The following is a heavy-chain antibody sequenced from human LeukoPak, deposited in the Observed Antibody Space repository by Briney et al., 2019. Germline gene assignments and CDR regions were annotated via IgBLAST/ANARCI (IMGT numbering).Heavy chain of an antibody. J-gene: IGHJ6*02. V-gene: IGHV4-39*01. CDR2: IYYSGST. D-gene: IGHD3-10*01. Sequence: SETPSLTCTVSGGSISSSSYYWGWIRQPPGKGLEWIGSIYYSGSTYYNPSLKSRVTISVDTSKNQFSLKLSSVTAADTAVYYCASQLYYYGSGSYYPVWGQGTTVTVSS. CDR1: GGSISSSSYY. CDR3: ASQLYYYGSGSYYPV.